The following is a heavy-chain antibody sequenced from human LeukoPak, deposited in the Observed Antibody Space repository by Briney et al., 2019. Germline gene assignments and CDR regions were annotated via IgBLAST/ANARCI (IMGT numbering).Heavy chain of an antibody. D-gene: IGHD3-10*01. CDR3: ARDPYYYGSGIWGYFDY. CDR1: GFTFSSYG. V-gene: IGHV3-33*01. Sequence: PGRSLRLSCAASGFTFSSYGMHWVRQAPGKGLEWVAGVCYDGSNKYYADSVKGRFTISRDNSKNTLDVQMNSLRAEDTAVYYCARDPYYYGSGIWGYFDYWGQGTLVTVSS. CDR2: VCYDGSNK. J-gene: IGHJ4*02.